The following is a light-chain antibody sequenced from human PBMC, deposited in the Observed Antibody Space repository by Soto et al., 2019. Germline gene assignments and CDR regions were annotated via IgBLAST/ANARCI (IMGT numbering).Light chain of an antibody. CDR1: QSVSIN. CDR3: QHYNNWPPWT. Sequence: EIVMTQSPATLSVSPGEGVTLSCRASQSVSINLAWYQQKPGQAPRLLIYGASTRATGIPARFSGSGSGTEFTLTISSLQSEDFAVYYCQHYNNWPPWTFGQGTKVEIK. CDR2: GAS. V-gene: IGKV3-15*01. J-gene: IGKJ1*01.